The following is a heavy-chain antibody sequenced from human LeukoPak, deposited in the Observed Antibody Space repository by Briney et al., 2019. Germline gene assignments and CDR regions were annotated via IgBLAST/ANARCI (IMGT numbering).Heavy chain of an antibody. J-gene: IGHJ6*02. CDR2: INPNSGNT. CDR1: GYTFTGYY. CDR3: ARGFMSMDV. Sequence: GASVKVPCKASGYTFTGYYMHWVRQAPGQGLEWMGWINPNSGNTGYAQKFQGRVTMTRNTSISTAYMELSSLRSEDTAVYYCARGFMSMDVWGQGTTVTVSS. D-gene: IGHD3-16*01. V-gene: IGHV1-8*02.